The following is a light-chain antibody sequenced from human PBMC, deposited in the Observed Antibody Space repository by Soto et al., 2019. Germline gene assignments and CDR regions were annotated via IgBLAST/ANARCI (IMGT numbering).Light chain of an antibody. CDR3: QQYNNWPWT. CDR1: QSISDT. CDR2: SAS. J-gene: IGKJ1*01. Sequence: EIVMTQSPATLSVSPGGRATLSCRASQSISDTLAWYQQKPGQAPRLLIYSASRRATGFPARFSGSGSGTDFTLTISSLQSEDFEVYYCQQYNNWPWTFGQGTKVDIX. V-gene: IGKV3-15*01.